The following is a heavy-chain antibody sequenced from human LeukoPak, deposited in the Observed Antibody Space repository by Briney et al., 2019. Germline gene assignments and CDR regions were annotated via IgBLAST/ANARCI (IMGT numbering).Heavy chain of an antibody. CDR3: ARHAPGGFGELEPFDY. V-gene: IGHV4-4*09. Sequence: SETLSLTCTVSGGSISSYYWSWIRQPPGKGLEWIGYIYSSGSTNYNPSLKSRVTISVDTSKNQFSLKLSSVTAADTAVYYCARHAPGGFGELEPFDYWGQGILVTVSS. CDR2: IYSSGST. J-gene: IGHJ4*02. D-gene: IGHD3-10*01. CDR1: GGSISSYY.